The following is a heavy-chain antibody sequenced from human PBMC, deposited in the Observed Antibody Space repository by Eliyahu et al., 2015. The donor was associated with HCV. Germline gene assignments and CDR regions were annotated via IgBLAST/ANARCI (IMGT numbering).Heavy chain of an antibody. CDR2: INSDGGIT. V-gene: IGHV3-74*01. Sequence: EVQLVESGGGLVQPGGSLXXXCAASGFTFSSXXMHWVRQVPGKGLVWVSRINSDGGITSYADSVKGRFTISRDNAKNTLYLQMNSLRAEDSAVHYCASEIRLGYWGQGTLVTVSS. CDR1: GFTFSSXX. CDR3: ASEIRLGY. J-gene: IGHJ4*02.